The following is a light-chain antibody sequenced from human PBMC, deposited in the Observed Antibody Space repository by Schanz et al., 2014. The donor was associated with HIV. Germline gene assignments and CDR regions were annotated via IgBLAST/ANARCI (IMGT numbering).Light chain of an antibody. V-gene: IGLV1-40*01. CDR3: QSYDSSLSGYVV. Sequence: QSVLTQPPSVSAAPGQKVTISCSGSNSNIGNNYVSWYQQLPGTAPKLLIYGNSNRPSGVPDRFSGSKSGTSASLAITGLQAEDEADYYCQSYDSSLSGYVVFGGGTKVTVL. CDR2: GNS. CDR1: NSNIGNNY. J-gene: IGLJ2*01.